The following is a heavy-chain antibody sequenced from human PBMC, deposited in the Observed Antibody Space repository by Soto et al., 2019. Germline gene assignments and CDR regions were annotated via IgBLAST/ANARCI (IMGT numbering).Heavy chain of an antibody. D-gene: IGHD2-15*01. J-gene: IGHJ3*02. Sequence: QVQLVQSGAEVKQPGASVKVSCKASGYTFTGYYMHWVRQAPGQGLEWMGWINPNSGGANYVQKFQGWVTMTSDTSISTAYMEVTRLTSDDTAICYCAREQLGYCSGGDCHNAFDIWGQGTMVTVSS. V-gene: IGHV1-2*04. CDR1: GYTFTGYY. CDR2: INPNSGGA. CDR3: AREQLGYCSGGDCHNAFDI.